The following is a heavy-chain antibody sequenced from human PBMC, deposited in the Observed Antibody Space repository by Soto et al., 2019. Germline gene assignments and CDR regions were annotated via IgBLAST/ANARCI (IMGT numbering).Heavy chain of an antibody. CDR1: GFTFSSYA. Sequence: GGSLRLSCAASGFTFSSYAMHWVRQAPGKGLEWVAVISYDGSNKYYADSVKGRFTISRDNSKNTLYLQMNSLRAEDTAVYYCASSPYYDNDGMRFDYWGQGTLVTVSS. CDR3: ASSPYYDNDGMRFDY. V-gene: IGHV3-30-3*01. CDR2: ISYDGSNK. J-gene: IGHJ4*02. D-gene: IGHD3-22*01.